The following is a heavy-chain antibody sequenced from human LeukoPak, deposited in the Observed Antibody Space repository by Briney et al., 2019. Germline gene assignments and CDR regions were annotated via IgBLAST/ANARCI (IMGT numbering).Heavy chain of an antibody. D-gene: IGHD1-26*01. J-gene: IGHJ4*02. Sequence: GGSLRLSCAASGFTFSSYSMNWVRQAPGKGLEWVSYISSSSSTIYYADSVKGRFTISRDNAKNSLHLQMNSLRAEDTAVYYCAKSLVGATPTGLFDYWGQGTLVTVSS. CDR1: GFTFSSYS. CDR3: AKSLVGATPTGLFDY. V-gene: IGHV3-48*01. CDR2: ISSSSSTI.